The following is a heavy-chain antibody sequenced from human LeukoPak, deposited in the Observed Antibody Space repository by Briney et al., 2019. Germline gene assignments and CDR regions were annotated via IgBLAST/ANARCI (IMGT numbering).Heavy chain of an antibody. CDR3: ARLTTAPYYFDY. CDR1: GLTFSDYY. CDR2: ISSSGSTI. Sequence: GGSLRLSCAASGLTFSDYYMSWIRQAPGKGLEWVSYISSSGSTIYYADSVKGRFTISRDNAKNSLYLQMNSLRAEDTAVYYCARLTTAPYYFDYWGQGTLVTVSS. V-gene: IGHV3-11*01. J-gene: IGHJ4*02. D-gene: IGHD1-14*01.